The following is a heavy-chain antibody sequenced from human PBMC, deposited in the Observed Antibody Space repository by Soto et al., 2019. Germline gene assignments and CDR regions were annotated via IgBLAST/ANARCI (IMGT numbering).Heavy chain of an antibody. V-gene: IGHV4-39*01. CDR3: ARISVASRYMDV. CDR1: GGSISSSSYY. Sequence: QLQLEESGPGLVKPSETLSLTCTVSGGSISSSSYYWGWMRQSPGKGLEWIGSFYYSGSTYYSPALQSRSTISGDTSKKQISLRLSSVTATDTAVYYCARISVASRYMDVWGKGATVTVSS. CDR2: FYYSGST. J-gene: IGHJ6*03.